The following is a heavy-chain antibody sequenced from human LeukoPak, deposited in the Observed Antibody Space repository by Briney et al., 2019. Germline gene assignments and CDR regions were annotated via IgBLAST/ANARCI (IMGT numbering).Heavy chain of an antibody. CDR1: GGSISSYY. V-gene: IGHV4-59*01. J-gene: IGHJ4*02. D-gene: IGHD3-10*01. CDR3: AREGDASGSYYNY. CDR2: IYYSGST. Sequence: PSETLSLTCTVSGGSISSYYWSWIRQPPGKGLEWIGYIYYSGSTNYNPSLKSRVTMSVDTSKNQFSLKLSSVTAADTAVYYCAREGDASGSYYNYWGQGILVTVSS.